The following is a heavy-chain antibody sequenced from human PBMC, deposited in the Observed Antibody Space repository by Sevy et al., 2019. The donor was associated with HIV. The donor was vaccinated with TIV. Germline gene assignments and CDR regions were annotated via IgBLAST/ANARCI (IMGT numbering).Heavy chain of an antibody. D-gene: IGHD2-2*01. J-gene: IGHJ6*02. Sequence: GGSLRLSCAVSGFTFSTSAMSWVRQAPGKGLEWVSSISGSGGSTYYADSLKGRFTISRDNSKNTGYLQMNGLRAEDSAVYYCARVPHPAAMQTFYYFGMDVWGQGTTVTVSS. CDR1: GFTFSTSA. CDR3: ARVPHPAAMQTFYYFGMDV. CDR2: ISGSGGST. V-gene: IGHV3-23*01.